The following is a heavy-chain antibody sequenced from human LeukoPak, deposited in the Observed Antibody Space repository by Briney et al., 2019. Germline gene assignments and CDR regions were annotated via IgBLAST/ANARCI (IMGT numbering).Heavy chain of an antibody. V-gene: IGHV3-33*01. D-gene: IGHD3-22*01. CDR1: GFTLSNYG. CDR3: ARDEGDSSGYYPGL. J-gene: IGHJ1*01. Sequence: GGSLRLSCAASGFTLSNYGMHWVRQAPGQGLEWVAAIWHDGSRKYYAESVKGRFTISRDNARNTVYVQMDSLRAEDTAVYYCARDEGDSSGYYPGLWGQGNLVTVSS. CDR2: IWHDGSRK.